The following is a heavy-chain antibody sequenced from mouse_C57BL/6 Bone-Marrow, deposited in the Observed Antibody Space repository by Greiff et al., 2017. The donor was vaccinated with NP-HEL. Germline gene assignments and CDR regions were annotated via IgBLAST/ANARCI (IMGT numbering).Heavy chain of an antibody. J-gene: IGHJ2*01. D-gene: IGHD1-2*01. CDR2: IHPNSGST. Sequence: VQLQQSGAELVKPGASVKLSCKASGYTFTSYWMHWVKQRPGQGLEWIGMIHPNSGSTNYNEKFKSKATLTVDKSSSTAYMQLSSLTSEDSAVYYCARPTAYYFDYWGQGTTLTVSS. V-gene: IGHV1-64*01. CDR3: ARPTAYYFDY. CDR1: GYTFTSYW.